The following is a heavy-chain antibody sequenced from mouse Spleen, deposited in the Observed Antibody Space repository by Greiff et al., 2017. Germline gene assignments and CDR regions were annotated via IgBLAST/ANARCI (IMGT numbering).Heavy chain of an antibody. D-gene: IGHD2-1*01. Sequence: QVQLQQPGAELVMPGASVKLSCKASGYTFTSYWMHWVKQRPGQGLEWIGEIDPSDSYTNYNQKFKGKATLTVDKSSSTAYMQLSSLTSEDSAVYYCARWGGNYEFLYYFDYWGQGTTLTVSS. V-gene: IGHV1-69*01. CDR2: IDPSDSYT. CDR1: GYTFTSYW. CDR3: ARWGGNYEFLYYFDY. J-gene: IGHJ2*01.